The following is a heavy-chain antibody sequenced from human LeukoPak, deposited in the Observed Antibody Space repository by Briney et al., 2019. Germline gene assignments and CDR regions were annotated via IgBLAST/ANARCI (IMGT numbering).Heavy chain of an antibody. J-gene: IGHJ4*02. CDR2: IYHSGST. CDR3: ARAAYCGGDCYLFDY. CDR1: GGSFSGHY. Sequence: PSETLSLTCADYGGSFSGHYWSWIRQPPGKGLEWIGEIYHSGSTNYNPSLKSRVTISLDMSKNQFSLKLSSLTAADTAVYYCARAAYCGGDCYLFDYWGQGTLVTVFS. D-gene: IGHD2-21*02. V-gene: IGHV4-34*01.